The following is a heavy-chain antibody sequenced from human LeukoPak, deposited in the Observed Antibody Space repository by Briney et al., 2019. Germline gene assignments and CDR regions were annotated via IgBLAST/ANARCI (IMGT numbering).Heavy chain of an antibody. D-gene: IGHD3-22*01. J-gene: IGHJ4*02. CDR1: GGSFSGYY. Sequence: SETLSLTCAVYGGSFSGYYWSWIRQPPGKGLEWIGEINHSGSTNYNPSLKSRVTISVDTSKNQFSLKLSSVTAADTAVYYCARVRPYYYDSSGLSSSYYFAYWAREPWSPSPQ. V-gene: IGHV4-34*01. CDR2: INHSGST. CDR3: ARVRPYYYDSSGLSSSYYFAY.